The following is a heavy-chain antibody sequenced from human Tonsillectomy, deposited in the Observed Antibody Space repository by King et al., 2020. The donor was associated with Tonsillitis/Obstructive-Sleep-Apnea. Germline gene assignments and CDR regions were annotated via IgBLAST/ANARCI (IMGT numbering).Heavy chain of an antibody. Sequence: QLQESGPGLVKPSETLSLTCTVSGGSISSSSYYWGWIRQPPGKGLEWIGSIYYSGSTYYNPSLKSRVTISVDTSKNQFSLKLSSVTAADTAVYYCALGVCDFSSTSCYRRAFDIWGQGTMVTVSS. CDR1: GGSISSSSYY. D-gene: IGHD2-2*02. V-gene: IGHV4-39*01. CDR3: ALGVCDFSSTSCYRRAFDI. CDR2: IYYSGST. J-gene: IGHJ3*02.